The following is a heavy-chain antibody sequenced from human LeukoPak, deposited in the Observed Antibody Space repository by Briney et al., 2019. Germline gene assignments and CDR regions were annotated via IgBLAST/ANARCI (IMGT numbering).Heavy chain of an antibody. Sequence: GGSLRLSCAASGFTFSSYAMSWVRQAPGKGLEWVSAISGSGDITYYADSVKGRFTISRDNSKNTLYLQMNSLRAEDTAVYYCAKDSGSYFDYWGQGTLVTVSS. CDR2: ISGSGDIT. V-gene: IGHV3-23*01. CDR3: AKDSGSYFDY. J-gene: IGHJ4*02. CDR1: GFTFSSYA. D-gene: IGHD1-26*01.